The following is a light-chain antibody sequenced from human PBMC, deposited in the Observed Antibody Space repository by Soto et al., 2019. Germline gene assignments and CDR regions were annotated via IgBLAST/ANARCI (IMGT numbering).Light chain of an antibody. CDR3: GSWDSSLSAYV. CDR1: SXNIGGNS. Sequence: QSALTQPPSVSAAPGQRVTISCSGSSXNIGGNSVSWYQQLPGTAPQLLIYEDDKRPSGIPDRFSGSKSGTSATLGITGFQTGDEADYYCGSWDSSLSAYVFGTGTKVTVL. CDR2: EDD. J-gene: IGLJ1*01. V-gene: IGLV1-51*01.